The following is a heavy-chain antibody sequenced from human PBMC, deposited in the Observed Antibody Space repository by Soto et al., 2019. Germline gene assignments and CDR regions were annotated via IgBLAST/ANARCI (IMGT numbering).Heavy chain of an antibody. CDR2: IYHSGST. Sequence: PSETLSLTCAVSGGSISSGGYSWSWIRQPPGKGLEWIGYIYHSGSTYYNPSLKSRVTISVDRSKNQFSLRLSSVTAADTAFYYCARVMGEFSLPVALDFDFWGPGTLVTVSS. CDR1: GGSISSGGYS. J-gene: IGHJ4*02. V-gene: IGHV4-30-2*01. D-gene: IGHD3-16*01. CDR3: ARVMGEFSLPVALDFDF.